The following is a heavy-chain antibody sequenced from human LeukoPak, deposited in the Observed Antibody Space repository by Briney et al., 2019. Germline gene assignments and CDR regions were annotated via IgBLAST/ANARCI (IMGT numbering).Heavy chain of an antibody. D-gene: IGHD1-26*01. CDR3: ARGVGSGSRLRAGDY. V-gene: IGHV3-53*01. CDR2: IYSGGST. CDR1: GFTFSSFW. J-gene: IGHJ4*02. Sequence: GSLRLSCAASGFTFSSFWMIWVRQAPGKGLEWVSVIYSGGSTYYADSVKGRFTISRDNSKNTLYLQMNSLRAEDTAVYYCARGVGSGSRLRAGDYWGQGTLVTASS.